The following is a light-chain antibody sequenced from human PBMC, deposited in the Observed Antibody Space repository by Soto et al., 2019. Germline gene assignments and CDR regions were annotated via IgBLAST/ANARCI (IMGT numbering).Light chain of an antibody. CDR2: GNS. CDR3: QSYDSSLSGWV. Sequence: QSVLTQPPSVSGAPGQRVTISCTGYNSNIGAGYDVHWYQQLPGTAPKLLIYGNSNRPSGVPDRFSASKSGTSASLAITGRQADDEADYYCQSYDSSLSGWVFGGGTKLTVL. V-gene: IGLV1-40*01. J-gene: IGLJ3*02. CDR1: NSNIGAGYD.